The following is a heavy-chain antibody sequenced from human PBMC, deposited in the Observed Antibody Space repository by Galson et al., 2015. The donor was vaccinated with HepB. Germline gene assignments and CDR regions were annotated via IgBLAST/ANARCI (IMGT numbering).Heavy chain of an antibody. D-gene: IGHD6-13*01. CDR3: AREPLTAAGTHYGMDV. CDR1: GYTFTSYY. CDR2: INPSGGST. V-gene: IGHV1-46*01. J-gene: IGHJ6*02. Sequence: SVKVSCRASGYTFTSYYMHWARQAPGQGLEWMGIINPSGGSTSYAQKFQGRVTMTRDTSTSTVYMELSSLRSEDTAVYYCAREPLTAAGTHYGMDVWGQGTTVTVSS.